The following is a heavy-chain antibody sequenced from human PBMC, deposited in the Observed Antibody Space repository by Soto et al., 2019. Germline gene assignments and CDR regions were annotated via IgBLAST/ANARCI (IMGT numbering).Heavy chain of an antibody. D-gene: IGHD4-17*01. CDR2: IWDDGSNK. V-gene: IGHV3-33*01. CDR3: ARENDDYGDYRWWFDP. CDR1: GFTFSSYG. J-gene: IGHJ5*02. Sequence: QVQLVESGGGVVQPGRSLRLSCAASGFTFSSYGMHWVRQAPGKGLEWVAVIWDDGSNKYYADSVKGRFTISRDNSKNTLYLQMNSLRAEDTAVYYCARENDDYGDYRWWFDPWGQGTLVTVSS.